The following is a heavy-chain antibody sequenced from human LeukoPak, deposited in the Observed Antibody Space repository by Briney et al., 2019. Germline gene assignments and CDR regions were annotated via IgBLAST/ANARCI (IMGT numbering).Heavy chain of an antibody. CDR3: ARSYDIAAAGTPDY. J-gene: IGHJ4*02. CDR1: GDSISRSTYY. Sequence: SETLSLTCTVSGDSISRSTYYWGWVRQPPGKGLEWIGSIYYSGSTYYNPSLKSRVTISVDTSKNQFSLKLSSVTAADTAVYYCARSYDIAAAGTPDYWGQGTLVTVSS. D-gene: IGHD6-13*01. V-gene: IGHV4-39*01. CDR2: IYYSGST.